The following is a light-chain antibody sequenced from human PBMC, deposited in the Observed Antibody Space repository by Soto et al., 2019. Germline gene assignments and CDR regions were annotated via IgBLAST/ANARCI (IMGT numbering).Light chain of an antibody. J-gene: IGLJ1*01. V-gene: IGLV1-40*01. CDR1: SSEIGAGYD. Sequence: QSVLTQPPSVSVAPGQRVTISCTGSSSEIGAGYDVHWYQQHPGTAPKLLIYGNSNRTSGVPDRFTGSKSGTSASLAIAGLQAEDEADYYCQTYDSSLSVFGTGTKLTVL. CDR3: QTYDSSLSV. CDR2: GNS.